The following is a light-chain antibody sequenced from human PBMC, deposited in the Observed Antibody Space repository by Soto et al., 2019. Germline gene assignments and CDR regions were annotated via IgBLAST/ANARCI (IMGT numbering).Light chain of an antibody. Sequence: EIVLTQSPGTLSLSPGERATLSCRASQNVGSRYLAWYQQKPGQAPRLLIYGTSNRATGIPDRFSGSGSGTDFSLTISSLEPGDLAVYYGQQYGSSPRTFGQGTKVEIK. J-gene: IGKJ1*01. V-gene: IGKV3-20*01. CDR1: QNVGSRY. CDR3: QQYGSSPRT. CDR2: GTS.